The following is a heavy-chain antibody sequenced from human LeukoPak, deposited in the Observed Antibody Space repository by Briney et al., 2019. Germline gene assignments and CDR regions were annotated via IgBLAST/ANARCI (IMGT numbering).Heavy chain of an antibody. CDR2: ISYDGSNK. V-gene: IGHV3-30-3*02. CDR3: AKTMGPYSGFGAFDI. D-gene: IGHD5-12*01. J-gene: IGHJ3*02. Sequence: GRSLRLSCAASGFTFSSYAVHWVRQAPGKGLEWVAVISYDGSNKYYADSVKGRFTISRDNSKDTLYLQRNSLRAEDTAVYYCAKTMGPYSGFGAFDIWGLGTMVTVSS. CDR1: GFTFSSYA.